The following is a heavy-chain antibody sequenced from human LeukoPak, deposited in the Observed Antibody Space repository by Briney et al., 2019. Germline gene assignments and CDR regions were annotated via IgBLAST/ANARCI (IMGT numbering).Heavy chain of an antibody. J-gene: IGHJ2*01. Sequence: SETLSLTCAVSGGSISSSNWWSWVRQPPGKGLEWIGEIYHSGSTNYNPSLKSRVTISVDKSKNQFSLKLSSVTAADTAVYYCARAYCGGDCYSNWYFDLWGRGTLVTVSS. CDR2: IYHSGST. CDR3: ARAYCGGDCYSNWYFDL. V-gene: IGHV4-4*02. CDR1: GGSISSSNW. D-gene: IGHD2-21*02.